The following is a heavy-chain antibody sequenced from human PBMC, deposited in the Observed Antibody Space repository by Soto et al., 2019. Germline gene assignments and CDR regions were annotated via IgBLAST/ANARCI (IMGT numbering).Heavy chain of an antibody. CDR3: AKVYRIVGATSPIYYYYYGMDV. V-gene: IGHV3-30*18. CDR2: ISYDGSNK. J-gene: IGHJ6*02. Sequence: GGSLRLSCAASGFTFSSYGVHWVRQAPGKGLEWVAVISYDGSNKYYADSVKGRFTISRDNSKNTLYLQMNSLRAEDTAVYYCAKVYRIVGATSPIYYYYYGMDVWGQGTTVTVSS. D-gene: IGHD1-26*01. CDR1: GFTFSSYG.